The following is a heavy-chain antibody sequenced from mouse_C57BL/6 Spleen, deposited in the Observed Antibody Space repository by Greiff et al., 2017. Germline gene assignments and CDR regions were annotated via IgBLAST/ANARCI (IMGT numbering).Heavy chain of an antibody. J-gene: IGHJ2*01. CDR2: INPSTGGT. D-gene: IGHD1-1*01. Sequence: VQLKESGPELVKPGASVKISCKASGYSFTGYYMNWVKQSPEKSLEWIGEINPSTGGTTYNQKFKAKATLTVDKSSSTAYMQLKSLTSEDSAVYYCARDVYYYVSSRPYFDYWGQGTTLTVSS. CDR1: GYSFTGYY. V-gene: IGHV1-42*01. CDR3: ARDVYYYVSSRPYFDY.